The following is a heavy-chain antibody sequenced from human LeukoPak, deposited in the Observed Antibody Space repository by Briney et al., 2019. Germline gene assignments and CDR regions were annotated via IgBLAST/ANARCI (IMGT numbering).Heavy chain of an antibody. CDR3: ARDSALHDKIAARNDAFDI. D-gene: IGHD6-6*01. CDR1: GYTFTRYY. V-gene: IGHV1-46*01. Sequence: GASVNVSCKASGYTFTRYYMHWVRQAPGQGLEWMGIINPSGGSTSYAQKFQGRVTMTRDTSTSTVYMELSSLRSEDTAVYYCARDSALHDKIAARNDAFDIWGQGTMVTVSS. CDR2: INPSGGST. J-gene: IGHJ3*02.